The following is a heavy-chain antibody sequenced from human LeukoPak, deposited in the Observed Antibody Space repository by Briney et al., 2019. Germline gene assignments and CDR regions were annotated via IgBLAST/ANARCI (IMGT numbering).Heavy chain of an antibody. CDR3: ARLAGYSYGPRTYYFDY. CDR2: IYPGDSDT. Sequence: GESLKISCKGSGYSFTNYWIGWVRQMPGKGLEWMGIIYPGDSDTRYSPSFQGQVTTSADKSISTAYLQWSSLKASDTAMYYCARLAGYSYGPRTYYFDYWGQGTLVTVSS. J-gene: IGHJ4*02. D-gene: IGHD5-18*01. CDR1: GYSFTNYW. V-gene: IGHV5-51*01.